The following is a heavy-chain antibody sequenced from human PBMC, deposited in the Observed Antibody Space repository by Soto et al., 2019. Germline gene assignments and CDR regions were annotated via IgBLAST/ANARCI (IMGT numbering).Heavy chain of an antibody. CDR1: GFTVSSNY. CDR2: IYSGGST. V-gene: IGHV3-66*01. J-gene: IGHJ4*02. Sequence: EVQLVESGGGLVQPGGSLRLSCAASGFTVSSNYMSWFRQAPGKGLEWVSVIYSGGSTYYADSVKGRFTISRDNSKNKLYLQMNSLRAEDTAVYYCARDPLQRRSFDYWGQGTLVTVSS. CDR3: ARDPLQRRSFDY.